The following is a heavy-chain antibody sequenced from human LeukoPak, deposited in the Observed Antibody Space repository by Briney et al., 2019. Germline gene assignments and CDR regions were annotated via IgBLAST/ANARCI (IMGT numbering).Heavy chain of an antibody. D-gene: IGHD2-15*01. J-gene: IGHJ5*02. CDR3: VTEPGYCTGGRCYGGWFDP. CDR1: GGSFSGYY. Sequence: PSETLSLTCAVYGGSFSGYYWSWICQAPGKGLEWIGEINHSGNTNYNPSLKSRVTISVDTSKNQFSLKLSSVTAADTAVYYCVTEPGYCTGGRCYGGWFDPWGQGTLVTVSS. V-gene: IGHV4-34*01. CDR2: INHSGNT.